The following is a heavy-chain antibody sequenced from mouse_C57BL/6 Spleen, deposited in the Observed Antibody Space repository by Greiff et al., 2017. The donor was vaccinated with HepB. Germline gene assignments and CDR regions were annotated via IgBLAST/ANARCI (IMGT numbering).Heavy chain of an antibody. D-gene: IGHD2-3*01. CDR1: GFSLTSYG. Sequence: VKVVESGPGLVQPSQSLSITCTVSGFSLTSYGVHWVRQSPGKGLEWLGVIWRGGSTDYNAAFMSRLSITKDNSKSQVFFKMNSLQADDTAIYYCAKSGYYGGYWGQGTSVTVSS. J-gene: IGHJ4*01. CDR2: IWRGGST. V-gene: IGHV2-5*01. CDR3: AKSGYYGGY.